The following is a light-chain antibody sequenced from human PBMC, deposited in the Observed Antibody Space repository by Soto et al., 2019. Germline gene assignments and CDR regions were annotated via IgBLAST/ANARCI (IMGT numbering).Light chain of an antibody. CDR2: AAS. CDR1: QSVSIN. CDR3: HQYNSWPLT. Sequence: VMTQSPATLSVSPGQRATLSCRASQSVSINLAWYQQKPGQVPRLLIYAASTRATSIPAGFSGSGSETEFTLTISSLQSEDFAVYYCHQYNSWPLTFGGGTKVEIK. J-gene: IGKJ4*01. V-gene: IGKV3-15*01.